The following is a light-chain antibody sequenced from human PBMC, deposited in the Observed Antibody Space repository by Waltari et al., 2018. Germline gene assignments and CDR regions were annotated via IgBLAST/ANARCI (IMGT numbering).Light chain of an antibody. CDR1: QDIANY. V-gene: IGKV1-27*01. J-gene: IGKJ4*01. Sequence: DIQMTQSPSSLSASVGDTVPISCRASQDIANYLAWYQVRPGKIPRLLIYAASRLQSGVPTRFSGSGSGTDFTLTIRTLQPEDVASYYCQKYKTVPLTFGGGTKVEIK. CDR3: QKYKTVPLT. CDR2: AAS.